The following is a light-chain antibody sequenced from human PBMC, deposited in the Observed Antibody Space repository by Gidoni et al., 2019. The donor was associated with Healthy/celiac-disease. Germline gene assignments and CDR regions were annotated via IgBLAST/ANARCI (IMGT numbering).Light chain of an antibody. Sequence: IQMTHPPSSLSASVGDRVTMTSRASQSISSYLNWYQQKPGKAPKLLIYAASSLQSGVPSRFSGSGSGTDSTLTISSLQPEDFATYYCQQSYSTPWTFGQGTKVEIK. CDR2: AAS. CDR3: QQSYSTPWT. CDR1: QSISSY. V-gene: IGKV1-39*01. J-gene: IGKJ1*01.